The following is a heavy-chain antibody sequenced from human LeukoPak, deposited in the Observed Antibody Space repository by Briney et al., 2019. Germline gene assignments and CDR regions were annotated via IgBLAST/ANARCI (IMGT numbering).Heavy chain of an antibody. D-gene: IGHD3-9*01. CDR3: ARGSILSDY. Sequence: SETLSLTCAVYGGSFSGYYWSWIRQPPGKGLEWIGEINHSGSTNYNPSLKSRVTISVDTSKNQSSLKLSSVTAADTAVYYCARGSILSDYWGQGTLVTVSS. CDR1: GGSFSGYY. V-gene: IGHV4-34*01. CDR2: INHSGST. J-gene: IGHJ4*02.